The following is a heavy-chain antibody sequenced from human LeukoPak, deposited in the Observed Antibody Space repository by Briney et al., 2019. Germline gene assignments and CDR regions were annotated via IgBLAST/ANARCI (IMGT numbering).Heavy chain of an antibody. V-gene: IGHV3-74*01. CDR3: ASIHYYGSGSHDY. Sequence: PGGSLRLSCAASGFTFSSYWMHWVRQAPGKGLVWVSRINSDGSSTSYAVSVKGRFTISRDNAKNTLYLQMNSLRAEDTAVYYCASIHYYGSGSHDYWGQGTLVTVSS. CDR1: GFTFSSYW. D-gene: IGHD3-10*01. CDR2: INSDGSST. J-gene: IGHJ4*02.